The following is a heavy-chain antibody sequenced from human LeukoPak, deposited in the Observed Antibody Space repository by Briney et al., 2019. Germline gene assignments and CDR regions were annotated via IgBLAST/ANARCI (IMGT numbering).Heavy chain of an antibody. Sequence: SETLSLTCTVSGYSISSGYYWGWIRQPPGKGLEWIGSIYYSGSTYYNPSLKSRVTISVDASKNQFSLKLSSATAADTAVYYCARVTLGGPDYWGQGTLVTVSS. J-gene: IGHJ4*02. V-gene: IGHV4-38-2*02. CDR1: GYSISSGYY. CDR2: IYYSGST. CDR3: ARVTLGGPDY.